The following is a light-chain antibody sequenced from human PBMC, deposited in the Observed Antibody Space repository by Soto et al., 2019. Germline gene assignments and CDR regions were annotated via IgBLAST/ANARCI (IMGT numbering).Light chain of an antibody. V-gene: IGLV2-14*01. Sequence: QSALTQPASVSGSAGRSITISCTGASSDVGGYNYVSWYQQHPGKAPKLMIYEVSNRPSGVSNRFSGSKSGNTASLTISGLQAEDEPDYYCSSYTSSSTYVFGTGTKLTV. CDR2: EVS. CDR1: SSDVGGYNY. CDR3: SSYTSSSTYV. J-gene: IGLJ1*01.